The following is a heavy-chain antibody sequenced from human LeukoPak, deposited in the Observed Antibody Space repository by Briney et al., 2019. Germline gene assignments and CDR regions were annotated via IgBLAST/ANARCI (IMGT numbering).Heavy chain of an antibody. D-gene: IGHD3-10*01. J-gene: IGHJ4*02. V-gene: IGHV4-61*02. CDR1: GGSISSSSYY. CDR3: ARARGVYYYGSGSSCYFDY. CDR2: IYTSGST. Sequence: PSETLSLTCTVSGGSISSSSYYWSWIRQPAGKGLEWIGRIYTSGSTNYNPSLKSRVTMSVDTSKNQFSLKLSSVTAADTAVYYCARARGVYYYGSGSSCYFDYWGQGTLVTVSS.